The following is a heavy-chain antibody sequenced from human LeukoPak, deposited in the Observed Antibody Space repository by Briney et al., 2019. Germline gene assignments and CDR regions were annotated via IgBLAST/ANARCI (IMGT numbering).Heavy chain of an antibody. V-gene: IGHV4-38-2*02. CDR3: ARGTYGYYMDV. J-gene: IGHJ6*03. D-gene: IGHD4-17*01. CDR1: NYSISNSLY. Sequence: PSETLSLTCSGSNYSISNSLYWGWLRQPPGKGLEWIGSIYRSGSTFYNPSLKSRVTVSLDTSKNQFSLKLSSVTAADTAVYFCARGTYGYYMDVWGKGTTVTVSS. CDR2: IYRSGST.